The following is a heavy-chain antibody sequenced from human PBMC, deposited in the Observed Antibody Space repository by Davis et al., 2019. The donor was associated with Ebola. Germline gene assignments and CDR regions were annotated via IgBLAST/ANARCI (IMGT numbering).Heavy chain of an antibody. CDR1: GASVSSPGYY. CDR2: ISYTGST. D-gene: IGHD1-26*01. V-gene: IGHV4-31*03. J-gene: IGHJ4*02. Sequence: MPSETLSLTCTVSGASVSSPGYYWGWLRQHPGKGLEWIGYISYTGSTYYDPSFKSRVIISADGSKNQFSLRLSSVTAADTAVYYCARGDLGATIEYWGQGTLVTVSS. CDR3: ARGDLGATIEY.